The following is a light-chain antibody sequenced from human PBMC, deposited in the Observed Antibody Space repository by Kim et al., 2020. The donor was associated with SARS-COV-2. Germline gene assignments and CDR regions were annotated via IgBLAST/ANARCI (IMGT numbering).Light chain of an antibody. CDR3: QQRGNWPIT. V-gene: IGKV3-11*01. CDR2: DAS. Sequence: LSAAESATRSCRASRSANSVLAWYQQKPGTAPRLLIYDASDRATGVPASCSGSGYGTDFTLTISSLDPEDFAVYYCQQRGNWPITFGQGTRLEIK. J-gene: IGKJ5*01. CDR1: RSANSV.